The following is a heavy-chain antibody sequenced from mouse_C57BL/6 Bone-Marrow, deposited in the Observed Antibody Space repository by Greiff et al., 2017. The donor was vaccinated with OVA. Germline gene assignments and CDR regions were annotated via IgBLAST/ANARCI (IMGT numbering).Heavy chain of an antibody. V-gene: IGHV5-9-1*02. J-gene: IGHJ2*01. CDR2: ISSGGDYI. CDR3: TRGGGTMITYFDY. D-gene: IGHD2-4*01. Sequence: EVKLVESGEGLVKPGGSLKLSCAASGFTFSSYAMSWVRQTPEKRLEWVAYISSGGDYIYYADTVKGRFTISRDNARNTLYLQMSSLKSEDTAMYYCTRGGGTMITYFDYWGQGTTLTVSS. CDR1: GFTFSSYA.